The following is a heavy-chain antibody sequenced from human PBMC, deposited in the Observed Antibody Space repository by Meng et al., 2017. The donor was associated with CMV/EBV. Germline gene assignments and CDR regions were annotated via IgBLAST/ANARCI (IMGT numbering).Heavy chain of an antibody. CDR1: GFTFSSYA. Sequence: GESLKISCAASGFTFSSYAMSWVRQAPGKGLEWVSSISSNGAHTKYADSVKGRFAISRDNSKRSLYLRMNSLRAEDTAVYFCARDHPGIGSPDYWGQGILVTVSS. J-gene: IGHJ4*02. CDR2: ISSNGAHT. D-gene: IGHD2-21*01. CDR3: ARDHPGIGSPDY. V-gene: IGHV3-21*01.